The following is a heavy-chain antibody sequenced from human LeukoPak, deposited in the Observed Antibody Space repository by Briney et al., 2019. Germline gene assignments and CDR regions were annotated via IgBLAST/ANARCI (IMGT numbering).Heavy chain of an antibody. D-gene: IGHD3-9*01. Sequence: SQTLSLTCTVSGGSISSGSYYWSWIRQPAGKGLEWIGRIYTSGSTNYNPSLKSRVTMSVDTSKNQFSLKLSSVTAADTAVYYCARDSTDWLLEGYYYYYYYMDVWGKGTTVTVSS. V-gene: IGHV4-61*02. CDR1: GGSISSGSYY. J-gene: IGHJ6*03. CDR3: ARDSTDWLLEGYYYYYYYMDV. CDR2: IYTSGST.